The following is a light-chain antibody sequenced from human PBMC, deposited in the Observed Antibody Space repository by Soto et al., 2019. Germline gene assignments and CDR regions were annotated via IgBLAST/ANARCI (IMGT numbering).Light chain of an antibody. CDR1: QSVSSY. J-gene: IGKJ2*02. CDR2: EAS. CDR3: QQRSNGPFCT. V-gene: IGKV3-11*01. Sequence: EIVLTQSPATLSLSPGERATISCRASQSVSSYLAWYQHKPGQAPRLLIYEASNRATGIPARFSGSGSGTDFTLTIRSLESEDFAVYYCQQRSNGPFCTFGQGTKLKIK.